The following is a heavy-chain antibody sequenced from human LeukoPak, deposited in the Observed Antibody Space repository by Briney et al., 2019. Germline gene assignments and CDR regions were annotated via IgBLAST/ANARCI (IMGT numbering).Heavy chain of an antibody. CDR1: GFTFSNAW. CDR3: AKGDTNARYSSGHN. Sequence: GGSLRLSCAASGFTFSNAWMSWVRQAPGKGLEWVGRIKSKTDGGTTDYAAPVKGRFTISRDDSKNTLYLQMNSLKTEDTAVYYCAKGDTNARYSSGHNWAQGKLVTVSS. V-gene: IGHV3-15*01. D-gene: IGHD6-19*01. J-gene: IGHJ4*02. CDR2: IKSKTDGGTT.